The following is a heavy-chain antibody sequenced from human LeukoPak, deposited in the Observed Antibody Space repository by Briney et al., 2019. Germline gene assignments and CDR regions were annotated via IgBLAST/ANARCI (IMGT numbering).Heavy chain of an antibody. J-gene: IGHJ4*02. CDR2: IRYDGTSE. CDR1: GFTFNNYG. V-gene: IGHV3-30*02. Sequence: GGSLRLSCGASGFTFNNYGMLWVRRAPGKGLDWVAFIRYDGTSEYYADSVKGRFTISRDNSKNTLFLQMNSLRPEDTAVYYCVKDNPLDYWGQGTLVIVSS. CDR3: VKDNPLDY. D-gene: IGHD1-14*01.